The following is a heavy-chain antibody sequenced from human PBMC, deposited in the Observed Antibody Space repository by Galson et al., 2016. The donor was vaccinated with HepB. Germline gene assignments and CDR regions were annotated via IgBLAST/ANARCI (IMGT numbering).Heavy chain of an antibody. CDR2: ISYDGRKI. V-gene: IGHV3-30-3*02. D-gene: IGHD6-19*01. J-gene: IGHJ4*02. CDR3: TKTGSGWYFDY. Sequence: SLRLSCAASGFTFTSRAMHWVRQAPGKGLEWVAVISYDGRKIFYEDSVRGRFSISRDNSKNTLFLQMNSLRAEDTAVYYCTKTGSGWYFDYWGQGTLVTVSS. CDR1: GFTFTSRA.